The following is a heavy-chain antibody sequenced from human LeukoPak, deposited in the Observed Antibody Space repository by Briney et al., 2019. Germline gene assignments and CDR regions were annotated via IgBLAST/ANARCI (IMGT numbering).Heavy chain of an antibody. CDR1: GFTFSDYY. D-gene: IGHD3-22*01. CDR2: ISSSGSTI. Sequence: GGSLRLSCAASGFTFSDYYMSWIRQAPGKGLEWVSYISSSGSTIYYADSVKGRFTISRDNAKNSLYLQMNSLRAEDTAVYYCTTDYYDSSGYSDAFDIWGQGTMVTVSS. CDR3: TTDYYDSSGYSDAFDI. V-gene: IGHV3-11*01. J-gene: IGHJ3*02.